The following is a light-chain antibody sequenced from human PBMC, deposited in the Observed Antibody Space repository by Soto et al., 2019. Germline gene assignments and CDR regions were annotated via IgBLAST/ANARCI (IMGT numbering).Light chain of an antibody. J-gene: IGKJ5*01. Sequence: EVVLTQSPATLSLSPGERATLSCRASQSVSSCLACYQQKPGQAPRLLIYDASNRATGIPARFSGTGSGTDFTLTINNLEPEDFAVYYCQVRTNWSIAFGRGTRLEI. V-gene: IGKV3-11*01. CDR1: QSVSSC. CDR2: DAS. CDR3: QVRTNWSIA.